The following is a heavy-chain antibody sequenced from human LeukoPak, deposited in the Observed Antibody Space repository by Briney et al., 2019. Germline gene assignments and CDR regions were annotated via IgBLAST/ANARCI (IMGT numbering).Heavy chain of an antibody. D-gene: IGHD3-22*01. V-gene: IGHV4-61*01. CDR1: GGSVSSNSFY. Sequence: SETLSLTCTVSGGSVSSNSFYWTWIRQPPGKGLEWIGYIYYSGNSNYNPSLKSRVTISVDTSKNQFSLVLSSVTAADTAVYYCARGYDSSAYYPFNYWGQGTLVTVSS. CDR3: ARGYDSSAYYPFNY. J-gene: IGHJ4*02. CDR2: IYYSGNS.